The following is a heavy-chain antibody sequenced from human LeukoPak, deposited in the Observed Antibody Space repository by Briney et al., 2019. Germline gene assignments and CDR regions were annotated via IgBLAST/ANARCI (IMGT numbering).Heavy chain of an antibody. CDR2: IYSGGTT. CDR3: ARSVVVMVYALDY. D-gene: IGHD2-8*01. Sequence: GESLRLSCAASGFTVNSDYMTWVRQAPGKGLERVSVIYSGGTTYYTDSVKGRFTISRDDSKNMVYLQMNSLRPEDTAVYYCARSVVVMVYALDYWGQGTVVTVSS. V-gene: IGHV3-66*02. J-gene: IGHJ4*02. CDR1: GFTVNSDY.